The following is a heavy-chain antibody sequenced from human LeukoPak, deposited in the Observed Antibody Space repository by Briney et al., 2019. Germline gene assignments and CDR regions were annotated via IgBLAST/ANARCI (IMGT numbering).Heavy chain of an antibody. CDR1: GYTFTGYY. J-gene: IGHJ4*02. CDR3: ARGATGTYYDYVWGSYRHPEFDY. CDR2: INPNSGGT. V-gene: IGHV1-2*02. Sequence: ASMKVSCKASGYTFTGYYMHWVRQAPGQGLEWMGWINPNSGGTNYAQKFQGRVTMTRDTSISTAYMELSRLRSDDTAVYYCARGATGTYYDYVWGSYRHPEFDYWGQGTLVTVSS. D-gene: IGHD3-16*02.